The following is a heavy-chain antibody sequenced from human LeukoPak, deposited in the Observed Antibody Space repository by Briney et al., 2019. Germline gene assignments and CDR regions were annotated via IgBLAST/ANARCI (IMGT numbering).Heavy chain of an antibody. CDR3: TTTIVGVTTWFDP. J-gene: IGHJ5*02. CDR1: GFTLSNAY. Sequence: GGSLRLSCAASGFTLSNAYMSWVRQAPGKGLEWVGRNKNKTNGGATDYAAPVKGRFTISRDDSKNTLYLQMNSLKTEDTAVYYCTTTIVGVTTWFDPWGQGTLVTVSS. D-gene: IGHD1-26*01. CDR2: NKNKTNGGAT. V-gene: IGHV3-15*01.